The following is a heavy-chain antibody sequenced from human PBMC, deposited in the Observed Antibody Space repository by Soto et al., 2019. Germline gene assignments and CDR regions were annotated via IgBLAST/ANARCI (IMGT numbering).Heavy chain of an antibody. J-gene: IGHJ2*01. V-gene: IGHV4-61*08. Sequence: QVQLQESGPGLVKPSETLSLTCTVSGGSVSSGGYYWNWIRQPPGKGLEWIGYIYNNGRSNYNPPLKIRVTISVDTSKNQFSLKLSSVTAADTAVYYCARKGYFDLWGRGTLVTVSS. CDR2: IYNNGRS. CDR3: ARKGYFDL. CDR1: GGSVSSGGYY.